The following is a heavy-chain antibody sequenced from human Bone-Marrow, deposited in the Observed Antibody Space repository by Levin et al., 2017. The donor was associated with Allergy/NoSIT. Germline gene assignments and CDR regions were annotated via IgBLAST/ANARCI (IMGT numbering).Heavy chain of an antibody. J-gene: IGHJ3*02. CDR2: ISGSGGST. V-gene: IGHV3-23*01. CDR1: GFTFSSYA. Sequence: SGGSLRLSCAASGFTFSSYAMSWVRQAPGKGLEWVSAISGSGGSTYYADSVKGRFTISRDNSKNTLYLQMNSLRAEDTAVYYCAKGGLNDCSSTSCYPARAFDIWGQGTMVTVSS. D-gene: IGHD2-2*01. CDR3: AKGGLNDCSSTSCYPARAFDI.